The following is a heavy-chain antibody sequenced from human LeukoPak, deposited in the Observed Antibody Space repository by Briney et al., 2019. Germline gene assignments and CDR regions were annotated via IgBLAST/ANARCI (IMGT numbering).Heavy chain of an antibody. Sequence: GGSLRLSCAASGFTFSSYGMHWVRQAPGKGLEWVTFIRYAGSSEYYADSVRGRFTISRDNSKNTLYLQMNSLRAEDTAVYYCAKASAMIVVVSKHFDYWGQGTLVTVSS. D-gene: IGHD3-22*01. CDR3: AKASAMIVVVSKHFDY. V-gene: IGHV3-30*02. J-gene: IGHJ4*02. CDR2: IRYAGSSE. CDR1: GFTFSSYG.